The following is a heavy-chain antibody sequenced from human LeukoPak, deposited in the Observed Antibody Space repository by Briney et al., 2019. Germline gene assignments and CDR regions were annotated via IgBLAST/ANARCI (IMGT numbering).Heavy chain of an antibody. CDR3: AKDREGITIFGVVIMAFDY. CDR2: ISGSGGST. J-gene: IGHJ4*02. D-gene: IGHD3-3*01. CDR1: GFTFSSYA. Sequence: GGSLRLSSAASGFTFSSYAMSWVRQAPGKGLEWVSAISGSGGSTYYADSVKGRFTISRDNSKNTLYLQMNSLRAEDTAVYYCAKDREGITIFGVVIMAFDYWGQGTLVTVSS. V-gene: IGHV3-23*01.